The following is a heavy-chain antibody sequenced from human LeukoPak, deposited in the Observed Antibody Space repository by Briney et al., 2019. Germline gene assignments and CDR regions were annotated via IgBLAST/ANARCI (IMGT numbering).Heavy chain of an antibody. V-gene: IGHV6-1*01. CDR1: GDSVSSNSAA. Sequence: PSQTLSLTCAISGDSVSSNSAAWNWIRQSPSRGLEWLGRTYYRSKWYNDYAISVKSRITINPDTSKNQFSLQLNSVTPEDTAVYYCARAYCSSTSCFRLNWFDPWGQGILVTVSS. D-gene: IGHD2-2*01. CDR2: TYYRSKWYN. J-gene: IGHJ5*02. CDR3: ARAYCSSTSCFRLNWFDP.